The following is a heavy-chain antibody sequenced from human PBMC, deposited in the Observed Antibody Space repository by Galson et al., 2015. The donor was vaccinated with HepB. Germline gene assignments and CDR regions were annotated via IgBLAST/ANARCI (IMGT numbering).Heavy chain of an antibody. Sequence: SLRLSCAASGLTFSDLYMTWIRQSPGRGLEWIPYISSSTSYTNYAESVKGRFTIFRDDAKNTLYLQMNNLRADDTAVYYCPNWGREQWGFDYWGQGTLVTVSS. D-gene: IGHD6-19*01. CDR1: GLTFSDLY. J-gene: IGHJ4*02. CDR3: PNWGREQWGFDY. V-gene: IGHV3-11*06. CDR2: ISSSTSYT.